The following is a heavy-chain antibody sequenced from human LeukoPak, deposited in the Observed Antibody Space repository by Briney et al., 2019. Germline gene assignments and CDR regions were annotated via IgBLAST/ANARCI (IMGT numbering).Heavy chain of an antibody. J-gene: IGHJ3*02. CDR3: ARAKGSSSSVPRAFDI. CDR2: IIPIFGTA. V-gene: IGHV1-69*06. CDR1: GGTFSSYA. D-gene: IGHD6-6*01. Sequence: ASVKVSCKASGGTFSSYAISWVRQAPGQGLEWMGGIIPIFGTANYAQKFQGRVTITADKSTSTAYMELSSLRSEDTAVYYCARAKGSSSSVPRAFDIWGQGTMVTVSS.